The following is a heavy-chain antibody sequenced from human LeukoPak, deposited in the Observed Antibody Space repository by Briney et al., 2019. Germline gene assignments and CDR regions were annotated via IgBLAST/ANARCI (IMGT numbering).Heavy chain of an antibody. J-gene: IGHJ5*02. CDR3: ARAYRYSQPIKWFDP. CDR2: IYYSGST. D-gene: IGHD2-21*01. Sequence: PSETLSLTCTVSGGSISRYYWSWIRQPPGKGLEWIGYIYYSGSTNYNPSLKSRVTISVDTSKNQFSLKLSSVTAADTAVYYCARAYRYSQPIKWFDPWGQRTLVTVSS. CDR1: GGSISRYY. V-gene: IGHV4-59*01.